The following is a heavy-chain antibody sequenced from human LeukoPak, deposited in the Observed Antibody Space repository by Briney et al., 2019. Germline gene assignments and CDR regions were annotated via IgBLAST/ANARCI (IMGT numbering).Heavy chain of an antibody. J-gene: IGHJ5*02. CDR3: ARGSSGDGRFNWFDP. D-gene: IGHD3-10*01. V-gene: IGHV3-NL1*01. CDR1: GFTFSWFG. Sequence: GGSLRLSCAASGFTFSWFGMHWVRQAPGKGLVWLSRISSDGSITIYADSVKGRFTISRDNSKNTLYLQMNSLRAEDTAVYYCARGSSGDGRFNWFDPWGQGTLVTVSS. CDR2: ISSDGSIT.